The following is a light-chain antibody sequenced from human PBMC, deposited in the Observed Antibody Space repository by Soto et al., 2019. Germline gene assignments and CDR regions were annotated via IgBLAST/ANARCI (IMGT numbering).Light chain of an antibody. CDR3: CSFAGGAAVV. CDR2: EGT. J-gene: IGLJ2*01. CDR1: SSNVGTYDL. V-gene: IGLV2-23*01. Sequence: QSALTQPASVSASPGQSITISCTGTSSNVGTYDLVSWYQHHPDKPPKLIIYEGTKRPSGISSRFAGSKSGNTASLTISGLQAEDDADYYCCSFAGGAAVVFGGGTKVTVL.